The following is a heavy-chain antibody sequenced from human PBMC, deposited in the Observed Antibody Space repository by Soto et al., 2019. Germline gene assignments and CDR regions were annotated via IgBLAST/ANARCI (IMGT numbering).Heavy chain of an antibody. CDR1: GFTFSSYA. Sequence: GGSLRLSCAASGFTFSSYAMHWVRQAPGKGLEWVAVISYDGSNKYYADSVKGRFTISRDNSKNTLYLQMNSLRAEDTAVYYCARDQHYDFWSGYFNYWGQGTLVTVSS. CDR3: ARDQHYDFWSGYFNY. J-gene: IGHJ4*02. CDR2: ISYDGSNK. V-gene: IGHV3-30-3*01. D-gene: IGHD3-3*01.